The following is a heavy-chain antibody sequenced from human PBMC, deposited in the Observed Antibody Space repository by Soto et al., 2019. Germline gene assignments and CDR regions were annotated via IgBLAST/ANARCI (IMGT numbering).Heavy chain of an antibody. V-gene: IGHV4-39*07. CDR1: GGSISRSSYY. D-gene: IGHD2-15*01. CDR2: IYYSGST. CDR3: ARGQRVAAQH. Sequence: SETLSLTCTVSGGSISRSSYYWGWIRQPPGKGLEWIGSIYYSGSTYYNPSLKSRVTISVDTSKNQFSLKLSSVTAADTAVYYCARGQRVAAQHCGQGTLVIGSS. J-gene: IGHJ4*02.